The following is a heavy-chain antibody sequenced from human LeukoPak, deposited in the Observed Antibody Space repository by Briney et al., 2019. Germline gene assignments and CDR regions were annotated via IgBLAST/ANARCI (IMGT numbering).Heavy chain of an antibody. J-gene: IGHJ6*03. CDR2: ISSSGSTI. Sequence: ESGGSLRLSCAASGFTFSDYYMSWIRQAPGKGLEWVSYISSSGSTIYYADSVKGRFTISRDNAKNSLYLQMNSLRAEDTAVYYCARDLPSSSGYSQYYYYMDVWGKGTTVTVSS. V-gene: IGHV3-11*04. CDR1: GFTFSDYY. CDR3: ARDLPSSSGYSQYYYYMDV. D-gene: IGHD3-22*01.